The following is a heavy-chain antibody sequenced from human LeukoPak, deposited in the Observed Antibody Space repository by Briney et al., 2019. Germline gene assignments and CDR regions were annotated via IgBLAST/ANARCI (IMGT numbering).Heavy chain of an antibody. CDR1: GGSFSGYY. V-gene: IGHV4-34*01. J-gene: IGHJ4*02. D-gene: IGHD3-10*01. CDR2: INHSGST. CDR3: ARREVRGEFDY. Sequence: SETLSLTCAVYGGSFSGYYWSWIRQPPGKGLEWIGEINHSGSTYYNPSLKSRVTISVDTSKNQFSLKLSSVTAADTAVYYCARREVRGEFDYWGQGTLVTVSS.